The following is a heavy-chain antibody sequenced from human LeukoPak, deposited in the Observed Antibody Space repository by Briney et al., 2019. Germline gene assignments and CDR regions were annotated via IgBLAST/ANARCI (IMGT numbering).Heavy chain of an antibody. V-gene: IGHV4-61*02. J-gene: IGHJ5*02. CDR3: ARVDSGSFLGDWFDP. D-gene: IGHD1-26*01. Sequence: SQTLSLTCTVSGGPISSGSYYWSWIRQPAGKGLEWIGRIYTSGSTNYNPSLKSRVTISVDTSKNQFSLKLSSVTAADTAVYYCARVDSGSFLGDWFDPWGQGTLVTVSS. CDR1: GGPISSGSYY. CDR2: IYTSGST.